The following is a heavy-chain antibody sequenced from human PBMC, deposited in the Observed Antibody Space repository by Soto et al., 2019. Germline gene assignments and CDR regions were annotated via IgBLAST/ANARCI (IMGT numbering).Heavy chain of an antibody. CDR3: ARDLGNRFDY. D-gene: IGHD4-4*01. CDR2: ISSSRSNK. V-gene: IGHV3-30-3*01. J-gene: IGHJ4*02. Sequence: GGSLRLSCAASGFTFSSYAMHWVRQAPGKGLEWAADISSSRSNKYYADSVKGRFTISRDNAKNSLYLQMNSLRAEDTAVYYYARDLGNRFDYWGQGTLVTVSS. CDR1: GFTFSSYA.